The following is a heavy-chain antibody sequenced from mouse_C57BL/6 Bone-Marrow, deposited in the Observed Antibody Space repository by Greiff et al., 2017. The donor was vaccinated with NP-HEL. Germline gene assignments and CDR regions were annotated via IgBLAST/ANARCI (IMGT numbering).Heavy chain of an antibody. V-gene: IGHV10-3*01. J-gene: IGHJ1*03. CDR3: VRDRRNGSSPDWYFDD. CDR1: GFTFNTYA. Sequence: EVLLVESGGGLVQPKGSLKLSCAASGFTFNTYAMHWVRQAPGKGLEWVARIRSKSSNYATYYADSVKDRFTISRDDSQSMLYLQMNNLKTEDTAMYYCVRDRRNGSSPDWYFDDWGTGTTVTVSS. D-gene: IGHD1-1*01. CDR2: IRSKSSNYAT.